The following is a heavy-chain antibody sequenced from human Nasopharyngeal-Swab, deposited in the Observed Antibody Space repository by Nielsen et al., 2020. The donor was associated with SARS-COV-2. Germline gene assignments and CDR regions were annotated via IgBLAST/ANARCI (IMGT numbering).Heavy chain of an antibody. Sequence: IRKPPGKGLEWIGEINHSGSTNYNPSLKSRVTISVDTSKNQFSLKLSSVTAADTAVYYCARRRGYSGYAYLDYWGQGTLVTVSS. CDR2: INHSGST. J-gene: IGHJ4*02. D-gene: IGHD5-12*01. CDR3: ARRRGYSGYAYLDY. V-gene: IGHV4-34*01.